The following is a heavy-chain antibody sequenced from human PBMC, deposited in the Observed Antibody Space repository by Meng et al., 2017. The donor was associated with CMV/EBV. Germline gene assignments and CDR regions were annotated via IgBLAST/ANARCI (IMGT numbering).Heavy chain of an antibody. CDR1: GFTFDDYA. Sequence: GGSLRLSCAASGFTFDDYAMHWVRQTPGKGLEWVSGITWNSDSVVYADSMEGRFSISRDNAKSFLYLQMHSLRPEDTAVYYCAGVMTTAMRDPYAMDVWGQGTTVTVSS. CDR3: AGVMTTAMRDPYAMDV. J-gene: IGHJ6*02. V-gene: IGHV3-9*01. CDR2: ITWNSDSV. D-gene: IGHD4-17*01.